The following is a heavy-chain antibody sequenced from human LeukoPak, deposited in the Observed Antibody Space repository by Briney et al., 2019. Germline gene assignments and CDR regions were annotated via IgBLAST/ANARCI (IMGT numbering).Heavy chain of an antibody. V-gene: IGHV1-3*01. Sequence: WASVKVSCKTSGYTFTNYAIHWVRQAPGQRLEWMGWINAGYGNTKYSQKFQGRVTLTSDTSANTAYMDLSSLKSEDTAVYYCARDRGDGYNYEGLDFWGQGTLVTVSS. CDR1: GYTFTNYA. D-gene: IGHD5-24*01. CDR2: INAGYGNT. J-gene: IGHJ4*02. CDR3: ARDRGDGYNYEGLDF.